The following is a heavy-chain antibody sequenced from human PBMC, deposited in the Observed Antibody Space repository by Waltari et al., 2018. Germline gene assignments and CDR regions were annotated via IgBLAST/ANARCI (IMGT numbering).Heavy chain of an antibody. V-gene: IGHV3-74*01. CDR3: AREPSPDSSGYFYYYMDV. CDR1: GFTFSRYG. CDR2: INSDGSGT. J-gene: IGHJ6*03. D-gene: IGHD3-22*01. Sequence: EVQLVESGGGLVQPGGSLSLSCAASGFTFSRYGMHWVRQAPGKGLVWVSRINSDGSGTIYADSVKGRFTISRDNAKNTLYLQLNSLRVEDTAVYYCAREPSPDSSGYFYYYMDVWGKGTTVTVSS.